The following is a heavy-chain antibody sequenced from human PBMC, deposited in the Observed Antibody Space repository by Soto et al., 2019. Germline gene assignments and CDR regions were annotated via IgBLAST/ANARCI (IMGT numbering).Heavy chain of an antibody. V-gene: IGHV1-69*13. Sequence: SVKVSCKASGGTFSSYAISWVRQAPGQGLEWMGGIIPIFGTANYAQKFQGRVTITADESTSTAYMELSSLRSEDTAVYYCASDFRTRSGYSYYYYYGMDVWGQGTTVTVSS. CDR1: GGTFSSYA. CDR2: IIPIFGTA. D-gene: IGHD3-3*01. J-gene: IGHJ6*02. CDR3: ASDFRTRSGYSYYYYYGMDV.